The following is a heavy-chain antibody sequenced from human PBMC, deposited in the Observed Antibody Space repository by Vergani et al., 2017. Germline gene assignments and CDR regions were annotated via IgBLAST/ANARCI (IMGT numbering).Heavy chain of an antibody. CDR1: GFTFSSYG. D-gene: IGHD2-15*01. CDR3: AGILSVEGWFDP. Sequence: VQLVESGGGVVQPGRSLRLSCAASGFTFSSYGMHWVRQAPGKGLEWVAVISGSGGSTYYADSVKGRFTISRDNSKNTLYLQMNSLRAEDTAVYYCAGILSVEGWFDPWGQGTLVTVSS. CDR2: ISGSGGST. J-gene: IGHJ5*02. V-gene: IGHV3-23*04.